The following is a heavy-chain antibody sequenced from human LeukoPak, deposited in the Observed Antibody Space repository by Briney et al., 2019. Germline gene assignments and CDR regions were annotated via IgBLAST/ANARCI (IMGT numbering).Heavy chain of an antibody. Sequence: GGSLRLSCAASGFTFSSYCMNWVRQAPGKGLEWVSYISSTSSTIYYADSVKGRFTISRDNAKNSLYLQMNSLRAEDTAVYYCARGASSGSYYNALDYWGQGTLVTVSS. CDR2: ISSTSSTI. V-gene: IGHV3-48*04. D-gene: IGHD3-10*01. CDR1: GFTFSSYC. J-gene: IGHJ4*02. CDR3: ARGASSGSYYNALDY.